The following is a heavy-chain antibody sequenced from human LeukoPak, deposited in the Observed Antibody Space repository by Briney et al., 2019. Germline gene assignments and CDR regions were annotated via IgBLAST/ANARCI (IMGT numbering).Heavy chain of an antibody. D-gene: IGHD4-17*01. Sequence: SETLSLTCAVYGWSFSGYYWSWIRQPPGKGLEWSGEVNHSGSTNYNPSLKSRVTISVDTSKNQFSLKLSSVTAADTAVYYCARLYGDYVSLGSDYWGQGTLVTVSS. CDR2: VNHSGST. CDR1: GWSFSGYY. J-gene: IGHJ4*02. CDR3: ARLYGDYVSLGSDY. V-gene: IGHV4-34*01.